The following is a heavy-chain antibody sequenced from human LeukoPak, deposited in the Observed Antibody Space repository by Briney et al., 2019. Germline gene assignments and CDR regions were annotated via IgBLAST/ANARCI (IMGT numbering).Heavy chain of an antibody. V-gene: IGHV1-18*01. CDR3: ARVAAAMVIRAYFDL. J-gene: IGHJ2*01. CDR2: ISAYNGNT. CDR1: GYTFTSYG. Sequence: ASLTLSCTASGYTFTSYGISWVRQAPGQGLEWMGWISAYNGNTNYAQKLQGRVTMTTDTSTSTAYMELRSLRSDDTAVYYCARVAAAMVIRAYFDLWGRGTLVTVSS. D-gene: IGHD5-18*01.